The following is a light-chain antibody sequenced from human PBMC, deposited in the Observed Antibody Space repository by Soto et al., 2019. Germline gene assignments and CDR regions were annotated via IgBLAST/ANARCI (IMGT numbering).Light chain of an antibody. Sequence: DIQMTQSPSSLSASVGDRVTITCRASQSISSYLNWYQQKPGKAPKLLIYAASSLQSGVPSRFSGSGSGTDFTLTISSLQPEYFATYYCQQSYSTLSGAFGGGTKVEIK. CDR1: QSISSY. J-gene: IGKJ4*01. CDR3: QQSYSTLSGA. V-gene: IGKV1-39*01. CDR2: AAS.